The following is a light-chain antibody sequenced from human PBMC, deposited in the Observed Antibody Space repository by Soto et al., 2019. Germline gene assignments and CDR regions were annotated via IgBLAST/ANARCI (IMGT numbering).Light chain of an antibody. V-gene: IGLV2-8*01. CDR3: SAYAGSPYLYV. J-gene: IGLJ1*01. Sequence: QSVLTQPPSASGSPGQSVTISCTGTSFDVGGYNYVSWYQQHPGKAPQVLMYEVSKRPSGVPDRFSGSMSGNTASLTVSGLQAEDEADYYCSAYAGSPYLYVFGSGTKVTVL. CDR1: SFDVGGYNY. CDR2: EVS.